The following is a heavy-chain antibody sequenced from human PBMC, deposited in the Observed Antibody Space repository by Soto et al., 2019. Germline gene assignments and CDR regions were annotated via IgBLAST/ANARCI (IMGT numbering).Heavy chain of an antibody. V-gene: IGHV3-23*01. J-gene: IGHJ6*02. CDR3: ATNEYSYYAMDV. Sequence: PGGSLRLSCAASGFTFSDYAMSWVRQAPGKGLEWVSSISGSGGATYYTDSVKGRFTTSRDNSENTLYLQIYSLKAEDTAVYYCATNEYSYYAMDVGGQGTPVTVSS. CDR1: GFTFSDYA. CDR2: ISGSGGAT. D-gene: IGHD2-15*01.